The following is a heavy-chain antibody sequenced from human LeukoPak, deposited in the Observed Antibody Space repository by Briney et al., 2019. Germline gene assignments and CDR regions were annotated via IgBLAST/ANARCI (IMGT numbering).Heavy chain of an antibody. V-gene: IGHV4-59*08. CDR1: GGYISSYY. CDR3: ARHGTNYGSGSTFDY. J-gene: IGHJ4*02. Sequence: PSETLSLTCTVSGGYISSYYWSWIRQPPGKGLEWIGYIYYSGSTNYNPSLKSRVTISVDTSKNQFSLKLSSVTAADTAVYYCARHGTNYGSGSTFDYWGQGTLVTVSS. CDR2: IYYSGST. D-gene: IGHD3-10*01.